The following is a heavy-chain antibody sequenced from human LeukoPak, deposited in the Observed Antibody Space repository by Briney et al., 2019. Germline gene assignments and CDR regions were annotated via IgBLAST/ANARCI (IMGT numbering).Heavy chain of an antibody. Sequence: SETLSLTCTVSGGSISSGGYYWSWIRQPPGKGLEWIGYIYHSGSTYYNPSLKSRVTISVDRSKNQFSLKLSSVTAADTAVYYCARLYGSGSYYYYYGMDVWGQGTTVTVSS. CDR1: GGSISSGGYY. J-gene: IGHJ6*02. CDR3: ARLYGSGSYYYYYGMDV. V-gene: IGHV4-30-2*01. CDR2: IYHSGST. D-gene: IGHD3-10*01.